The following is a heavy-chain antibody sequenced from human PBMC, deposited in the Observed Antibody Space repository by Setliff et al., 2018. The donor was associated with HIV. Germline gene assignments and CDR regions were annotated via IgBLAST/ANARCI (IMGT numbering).Heavy chain of an antibody. CDR3: ARHKAALDI. CDR1: GASISDYD. CDR2: IYYSGST. V-gene: IGHV4-39*01. J-gene: IGHJ3*02. Sequence: SATLSLTVTVSGASISDYDWGWIRQPPGKGLEWSGNIYYSGSTYYNPSLKSRVTISVDTSKNQFSLKLSSVTAADTAVYYCARHKAALDIWGQGTMVTV.